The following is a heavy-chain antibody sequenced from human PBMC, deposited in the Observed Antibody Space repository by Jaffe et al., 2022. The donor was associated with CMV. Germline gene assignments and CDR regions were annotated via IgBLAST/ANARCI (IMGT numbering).Heavy chain of an antibody. J-gene: IGHJ6*03. CDR1: GGSISTYF. CDR2: IYDTGST. V-gene: IGHV4-59*08. Sequence: QVQLQESGPGLVKPSETLSLTCTVSGGSISTYFWSWIRQTPGKRLEWIGYIYDTGSTHYNPSLKSRVTISIDRSKNQCSLRLSSVTAADTAVYFCARHPYHDFGSGRYKHEYYMDVWGKGTTVIVSS. D-gene: IGHD3-3*01. CDR3: ARHPYHDFGSGRYKHEYYMDV.